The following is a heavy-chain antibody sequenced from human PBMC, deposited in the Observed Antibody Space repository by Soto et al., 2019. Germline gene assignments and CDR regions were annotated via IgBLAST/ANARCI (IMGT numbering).Heavy chain of an antibody. CDR3: ARAQGVFMEFDY. D-gene: IGHD3-3*01. V-gene: IGHV3-30-3*01. Sequence: GGSLRLSCAASGFTFSSYAMHWVRQAPGKGLEWVAVISYDGSNKYYADSVKGRFTISRDNSKNTLYLQMNSLRAEDTAVYYCARAQGVFMEFDYWGQGTLVTVSS. CDR1: GFTFSSYA. CDR2: ISYDGSNK. J-gene: IGHJ4*02.